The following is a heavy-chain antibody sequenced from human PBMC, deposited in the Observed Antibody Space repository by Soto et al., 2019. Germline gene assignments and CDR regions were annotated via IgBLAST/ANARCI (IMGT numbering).Heavy chain of an antibody. Sequence: SETLSLTCAVYGGSFSGYYWSWIRQPPGKGLEWIGEINHSGSTNYNPSLKSRVTISVDTSKNQFSLKLSSVTAADTAVYYCARAPKRGYSYGLSGFDPWGQGTLVTVSS. CDR3: ARAPKRGYSYGLSGFDP. V-gene: IGHV4-34*01. CDR2: INHSGST. D-gene: IGHD5-18*01. CDR1: GGSFSGYY. J-gene: IGHJ5*02.